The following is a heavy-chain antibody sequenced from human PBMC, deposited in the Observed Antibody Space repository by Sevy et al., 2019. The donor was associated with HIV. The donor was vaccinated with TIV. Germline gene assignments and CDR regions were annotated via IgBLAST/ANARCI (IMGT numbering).Heavy chain of an antibody. CDR2: VNANSGGT. Sequence: ASVKVSCKASGYTFTGYYMHWVRQAPGQGLEWMGRVNANSGGTNYAQKFQGRVTMTRDTSFSTAYMGLGRLGSDDTAGYYCARGPDRAYDFYYWGQGTLVTVSS. V-gene: IGHV1-2*06. J-gene: IGHJ4*02. CDR1: GYTFTGYY. CDR3: ARGPDRAYDFYY. D-gene: IGHD5-12*01.